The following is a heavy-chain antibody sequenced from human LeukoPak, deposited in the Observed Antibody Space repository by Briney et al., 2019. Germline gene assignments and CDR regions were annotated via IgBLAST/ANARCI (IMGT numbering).Heavy chain of an antibody. J-gene: IGHJ4*02. D-gene: IGHD6-19*01. CDR1: GGSLSSNSYC. CDR3: ARHPAGSGWYPIDY. Sequence: PSETLSLTCVFPGGSLSSNSYCWGWIRQPPGKGLEWLWSSYYSECTYYVPALKSRVTISVETSKNQFSLSLTSVTAADTAVYYCARHPAGSGWYPIDYWGQGTLVTVSS. V-gene: IGHV4-39*01. CDR2: SYYSECT.